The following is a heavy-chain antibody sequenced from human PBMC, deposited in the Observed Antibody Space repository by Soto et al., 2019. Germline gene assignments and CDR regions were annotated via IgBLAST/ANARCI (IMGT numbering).Heavy chain of an antibody. CDR3: ARDKGSGPPRAAAFDI. Sequence: QVQLVQSGAEVKKPGASVKVSCKASGYTFTTYAIHWVRQAPGQRLAWMGWINAGNGDTRYSQKFQGSVTITGDTAASTGYMELSSLTSEDTAVYFCARDKGSGPPRAAAFDIWGQGTMVTVSS. D-gene: IGHD6-25*01. CDR2: INAGNGDT. V-gene: IGHV1-3*01. J-gene: IGHJ3*02. CDR1: GYTFTTYA.